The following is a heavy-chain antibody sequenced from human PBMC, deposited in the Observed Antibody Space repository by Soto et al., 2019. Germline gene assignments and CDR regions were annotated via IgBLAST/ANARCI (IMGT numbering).Heavy chain of an antibody. J-gene: IGHJ4*02. CDR1: GYTFTSYA. D-gene: IGHD5-18*01. V-gene: IGHV1-3*01. Sequence: QVQLVQSGAEVNKPGASVKVSCKASGYTFTSYAMHWVRQAPVQRLEWMGWINSGNGNTKYSQKFQGRVTITRDTSESTAYMELSRLRSEDTAVYSCASYGYEQTFDYWGQGTLVTVSS. CDR2: INSGNGNT. CDR3: ASYGYEQTFDY.